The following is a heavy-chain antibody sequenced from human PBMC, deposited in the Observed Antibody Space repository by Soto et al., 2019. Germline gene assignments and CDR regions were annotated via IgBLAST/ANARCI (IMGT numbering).Heavy chain of an antibody. J-gene: IGHJ4*02. V-gene: IGHV1-3*01. CDR1: GYTFITYA. Sequence: QVQLVQSGAEVKKTGASVKVSCKASGYTFITYAIHWVRQAPGQRLEWMGWINGGNGNTKYSQKFQGRVTITRDTSASTAYMEMSSLRSEDPAVYYCARDNGSGSYYPFDYWGQGTLVTVSS. CDR3: ARDNGSGSYYPFDY. D-gene: IGHD3-10*01. CDR2: INGGNGNT.